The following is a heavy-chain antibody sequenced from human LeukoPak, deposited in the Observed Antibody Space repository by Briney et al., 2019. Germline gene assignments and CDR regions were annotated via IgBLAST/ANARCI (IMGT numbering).Heavy chain of an antibody. CDR3: ARSTCGGDCYSDAFDI. CDR1: GYSFTSYW. D-gene: IGHD2-21*02. V-gene: IGHV5-51*01. CDR2: IYPGDSDT. J-gene: IGHJ3*02. Sequence: GESLKISCQGSGYSFTSYWIGWVRQMPGKGLEWMGIIYPGDSDTRYSPSFQGQVTISADKSISTAYLQWSSLKASDTAMYYCARSTCGGDCYSDAFDIWGQGAMVTVSS.